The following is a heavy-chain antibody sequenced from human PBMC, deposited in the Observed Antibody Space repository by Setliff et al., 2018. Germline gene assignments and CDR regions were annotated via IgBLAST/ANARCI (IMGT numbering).Heavy chain of an antibody. D-gene: IGHD4-17*01. J-gene: IGHJ4*02. CDR1: GYTFSSYY. CDR3: ARGGVTTLLPMGY. V-gene: IGHV1-46*03. CDR2: INPSGGDS. Sequence: GASVKVSCKASGYTFSSYYMNWVRQAPGQGLEWMGIINPSGGDSTYEPRFQGRVTMTSDTSTSTFYMMLSSLRSDDTAVYYCARGGVTTLLPMGYWGQGSLVTVSS.